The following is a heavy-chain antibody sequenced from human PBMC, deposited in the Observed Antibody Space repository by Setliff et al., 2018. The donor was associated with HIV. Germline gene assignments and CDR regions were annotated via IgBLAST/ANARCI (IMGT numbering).Heavy chain of an antibody. CDR3: ASSITSLRGVFRLSE. CDR1: GYTFTNYD. CDR2: IIPILGIA. V-gene: IGHV1-69*10. Sequence: SVKVSCKASGYTFTNYDINWVRQAPEQGLEWMGGIIPILGIANYAQKFQGRVTITADESTSTAYMELSSLRSEDTAVYYCASSITSLRGVFRLSEWGQGTLVTVSS. D-gene: IGHD3-10*01. J-gene: IGHJ4*02.